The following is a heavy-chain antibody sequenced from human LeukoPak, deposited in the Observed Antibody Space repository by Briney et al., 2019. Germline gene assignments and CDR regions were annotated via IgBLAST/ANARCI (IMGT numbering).Heavy chain of an antibody. CDR3: ARINFWSGYQYYFDY. J-gene: IGHJ4*02. CDR1: GGSISSYY. V-gene: IGHV4-4*07. Sequence: SETLSLTCTVSGGSISSYYWSWIRQPAGKGLEWIGRIYTSGSTNYNPSLKSRVTMSVDTSKNQFSPKLSSVTAADTAVYYCARINFWSGYQYYFDYWGQGTLVTVSS. CDR2: IYTSGST. D-gene: IGHD3-3*01.